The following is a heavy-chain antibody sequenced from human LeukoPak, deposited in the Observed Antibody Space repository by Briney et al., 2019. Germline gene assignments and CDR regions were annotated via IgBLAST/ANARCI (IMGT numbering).Heavy chain of an antibody. J-gene: IGHJ6*02. D-gene: IGHD3-22*01. CDR3: ARDLLGLYYYDSSGYYSGYYYGMDV. V-gene: IGHV3-21*01. Sequence: GGSLRLSCAASGFTFSSYSMNWVRQARGKGLEWVSSISSSSSYIYYADSVKGRFTISRDNAKNSLYLQMNSLRAEDTAVYYCARDLLGLYYYDSSGYYSGYYYGMDVWGQGTTVTVSS. CDR1: GFTFSSYS. CDR2: ISSSSSYI.